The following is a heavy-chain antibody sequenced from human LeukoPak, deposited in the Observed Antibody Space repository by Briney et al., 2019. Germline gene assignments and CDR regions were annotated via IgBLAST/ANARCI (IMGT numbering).Heavy chain of an antibody. CDR3: ARRQIDCSTINCYVDY. J-gene: IGHJ4*02. CDR2: IVVGSGNT. CDR1: GFTFTGSA. D-gene: IGHD2-2*01. Sequence: SVKVSCKASGFTFTGSAMQWVRQARGQRLEWIGWIVVGSGNTNYAQKFQERVTITRDMSTSTAYMELSSLRSEDTAVYYCARRQIDCSTINCYVDYWGQGTLVTVSS. V-gene: IGHV1-58*02.